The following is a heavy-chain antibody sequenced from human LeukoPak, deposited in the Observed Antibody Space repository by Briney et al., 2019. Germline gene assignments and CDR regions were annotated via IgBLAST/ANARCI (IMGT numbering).Heavy chain of an antibody. CDR3: ARSPSSYYYYYMDV. J-gene: IGHJ6*03. Sequence: SETLSLTCAVNGGSFSGYYWTWIRQSPGKGLEWIGEINHSGSTNYNPSLKSRVTISVDTSKNQFSLKLSSVTAADTAVYYCARSPSSYYYYYMDVWGKGTTVTVSS. V-gene: IGHV4-34*01. CDR1: GGSFSGYY. CDR2: INHSGST.